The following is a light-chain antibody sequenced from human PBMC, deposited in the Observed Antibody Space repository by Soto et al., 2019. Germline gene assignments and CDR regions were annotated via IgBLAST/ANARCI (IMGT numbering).Light chain of an antibody. CDR1: QNSRSD. Sequence: DIQMTQSPSSLSASSRDRVTIPCWASQNSRSDLNWYRQKPGSVPRPLINSSTNLQSGVPSLFSRRGSGTDFTITISILPPEDVANYYGQRTYNARWTFGQGTGVEMK. V-gene: IGKV1-27*01. J-gene: IGKJ1*01. CDR3: QRTYNARWT. CDR2: SST.